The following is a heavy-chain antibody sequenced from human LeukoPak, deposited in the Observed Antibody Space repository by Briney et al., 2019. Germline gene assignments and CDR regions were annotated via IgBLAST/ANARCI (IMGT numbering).Heavy chain of an antibody. CDR3: AKDPARGYRYGYGDVQPRWFDP. CDR1: RFTFSNYG. V-gene: IGHV3-30*18. J-gene: IGHJ5*02. D-gene: IGHD5-18*01. Sequence: GRSLRLSCAASRFTFSNYGMHWVRQAPNKGPEWISFMSFDGSNKYYAVSVKGRFTISRDNSKNTLFLQMNSLKLEDTAVYYCAKDPARGYRYGYGDVQPRWFDPWGLGTLVTVSS. CDR2: MSFDGSNK.